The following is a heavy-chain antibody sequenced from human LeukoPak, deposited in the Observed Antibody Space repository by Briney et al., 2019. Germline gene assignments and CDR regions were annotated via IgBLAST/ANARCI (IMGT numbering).Heavy chain of an antibody. V-gene: IGHV4-61*01. CDR2: IYYSGST. J-gene: IGHJ4*02. CDR3: ARAGYYYDSSGLLY. D-gene: IGHD3-22*01. Sequence: SETLSLTCTVSGGSVSSGSYYWSWIRRPPGKGLEWIGYIYYSGSTNYNPSLKSRVTISVDTSKNQFSLKLSSVTAADTAVYYCARAGYYYDSSGLLYWGQGTLVTVSS. CDR1: GGSVSSGSYY.